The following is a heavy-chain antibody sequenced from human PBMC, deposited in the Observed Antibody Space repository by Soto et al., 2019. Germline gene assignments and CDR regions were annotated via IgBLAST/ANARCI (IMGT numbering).Heavy chain of an antibody. CDR3: AKDFEVAVAGYWYFDL. CDR2: ISGSGGST. Sequence: PGGSLRLSCAASGFTFSSYAMSWVRQAPGKGLEWVSAISGSGGSTYYADSVKGRFTISRDNSKNTLYLQMNSLRAEDTAVYYCAKDFEVAVAGYWYFDLWGRGTLVTVSS. J-gene: IGHJ2*01. D-gene: IGHD6-19*01. CDR1: GFTFSSYA. V-gene: IGHV3-23*01.